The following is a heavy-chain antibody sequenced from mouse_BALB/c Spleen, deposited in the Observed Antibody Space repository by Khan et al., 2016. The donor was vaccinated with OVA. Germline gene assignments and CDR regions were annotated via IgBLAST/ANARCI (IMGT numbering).Heavy chain of an antibody. CDR1: GYTFTSYT. CDR2: INPSNGYT. Sequence: QVQLQQSGAELARPGASVKMSCKASGYTFTSYTIHWIKLRPGQGLEWIGFINPSNGYTNYNQKFKDKATLTADKSSTTAYMQLSSLTSDDSAVYICVRDGAYHRNDGWFAYWGQGTLVTVSA. J-gene: IGHJ3*01. V-gene: IGHV1-4*01. D-gene: IGHD2-14*01. CDR3: VRDGAYHRNDGWFAY.